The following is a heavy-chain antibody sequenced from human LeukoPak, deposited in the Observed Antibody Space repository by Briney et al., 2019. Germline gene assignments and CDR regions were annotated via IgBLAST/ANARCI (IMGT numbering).Heavy chain of an antibody. D-gene: IGHD4-17*01. J-gene: IGHJ4*02. CDR1: RGTFSSYA. CDR3: ALRPISPSTVTDYFDY. Sequence: SVKVSCQASRGTFSSYAISWVRQAPGQGLAWMGGIYPIFGTANYAQKFKGRVTITADETTSTAYMELRSLRSEDTAVYYCALRPISPSTVTDYFDYWGQGTLVTVSS. CDR2: IYPIFGTA. V-gene: IGHV1-69*13.